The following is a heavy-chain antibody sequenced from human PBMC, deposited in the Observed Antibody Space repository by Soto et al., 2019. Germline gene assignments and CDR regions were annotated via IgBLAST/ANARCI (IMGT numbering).Heavy chain of an antibody. J-gene: IGHJ6*02. D-gene: IGHD3-10*01. CDR2: IYHSGST. V-gene: IGHV4-38-2*01. CDR1: GYSISSGYY. CDR3: ARVGGYGMDV. Sequence: SETLSLTCAVSGYSISSGYYWGWIRQPPGKGLEWIGSIYHSGSTYNNPSLKSRVTISVDTSKNQFSLKLSSVTAADTAVHHCARVGGYGMDVWGQGTTVTVSS.